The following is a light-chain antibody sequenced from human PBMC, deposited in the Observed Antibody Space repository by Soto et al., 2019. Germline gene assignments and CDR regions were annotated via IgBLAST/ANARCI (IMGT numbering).Light chain of an antibody. CDR3: QQSYGTLIT. Sequence: DIQMTQSPSSLSASVGDRVTITCRASQSISSYLNWYQQKPGKAPKLLIYAASSLLSGVPSRFSGSGSGTDFTLTISSLQPEDFATYYCQQSYGTLITFGQGTRLEIQ. J-gene: IGKJ5*01. CDR1: QSISSY. V-gene: IGKV1-39*01. CDR2: AAS.